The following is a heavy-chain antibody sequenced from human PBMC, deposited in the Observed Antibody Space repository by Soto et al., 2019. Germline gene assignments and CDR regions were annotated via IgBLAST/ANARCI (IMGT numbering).Heavy chain of an antibody. V-gene: IGHV4-34*01. J-gene: IGHJ5*02. CDR1: GGSFSGYY. CDR2: INHSGST. D-gene: IGHD3-10*01. Sequence: SETLSLTCAVYGGSFSGYYWSWIRQPPGKGLEWIGEINHSGSTNYNPSLKSRVTISVDTSKNQFSLKLSSVTAADTAAYYCARGYYYGSGSYYADNWFDPWGQGTLVT. CDR3: ARGYYYGSGSYYADNWFDP.